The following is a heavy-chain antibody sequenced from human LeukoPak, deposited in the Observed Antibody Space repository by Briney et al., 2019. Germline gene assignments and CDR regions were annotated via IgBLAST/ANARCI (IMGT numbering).Heavy chain of an antibody. V-gene: IGHV4-34*01. Sequence: SESLSLTCAVYGGSFSDYYWSWIRQPPGKGLEWIGEIYHSGSTKYNPSLKSRVTMSVDTSKNQFSLKLSSVTAADTAVYYCARPSIVGATIDYWGQGTLVTVSS. CDR3: ARPSIVGATIDY. D-gene: IGHD1-26*01. CDR2: IYHSGST. J-gene: IGHJ4*02. CDR1: GGSFSDYY.